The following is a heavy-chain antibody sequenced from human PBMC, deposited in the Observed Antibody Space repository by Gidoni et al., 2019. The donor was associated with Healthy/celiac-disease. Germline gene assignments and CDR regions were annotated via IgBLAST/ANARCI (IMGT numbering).Heavy chain of an antibody. CDR2: IKSKTDGGTT. D-gene: IGHD4-17*01. J-gene: IGHJ4*02. Sequence: EVQLVESGGGLVKPGGSLRLSCAASGFTFSNAGMSWVRQAPGKGLEWVGRIKSKTDGGTTDYAAPVKGRFTISRDDSKNTLYLQMNSLKTEDTAVYYCTTPYLMTTSLSWGQGTLVTVSS. V-gene: IGHV3-15*01. CDR3: TTPYLMTTSLS. CDR1: GFTFSNAG.